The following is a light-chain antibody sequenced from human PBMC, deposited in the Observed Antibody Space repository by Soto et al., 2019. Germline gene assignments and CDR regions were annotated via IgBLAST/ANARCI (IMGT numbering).Light chain of an antibody. J-gene: IGLJ2*01. CDR2: LHSDGGY. CDR3: QTWGTGTLV. Sequence: QSVLTQSPSASASLGASVKLTCTLSSGHSSYAIAWHQQQPEKGPRYLMKLHSDGGYTKGDGIPDRFSGSSSGTERYLTISSLQSEDEADYYCQTWGTGTLVFGGGTQLTVL. CDR1: SGHSSYA. V-gene: IGLV4-69*01.